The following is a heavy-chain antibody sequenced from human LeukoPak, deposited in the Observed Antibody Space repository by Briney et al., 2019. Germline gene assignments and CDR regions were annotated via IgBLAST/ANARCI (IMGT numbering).Heavy chain of an antibody. Sequence: SETLSLTCTVSGGSISSSSYYWGWIRQPPGKGLEWIGSIYYSGSTYYNPSLKSRVTISVDTSKNQFSLRLSSVTAADTAVYYCARHLTTVTFGRTSASTGYWFDPWGQGTLVTVSS. CDR1: GGSISSSSYY. V-gene: IGHV4-39*01. CDR3: ARHLTTVTFGRTSASTGYWFDP. D-gene: IGHD4-17*01. J-gene: IGHJ5*02. CDR2: IYYSGST.